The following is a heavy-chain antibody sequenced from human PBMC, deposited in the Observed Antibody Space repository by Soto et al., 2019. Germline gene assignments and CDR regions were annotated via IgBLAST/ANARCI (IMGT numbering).Heavy chain of an antibody. CDR2: ISGSGGST. V-gene: IGHV3-23*01. CDR3: AKDYLPPDSSSWYGYYYYGMDV. CDR1: GFTFSSYA. J-gene: IGHJ6*02. Sequence: GGSLRLSCAASGFTFSSYAMSWVRQAPGKGLEWVSGISGSGGSTYYADSVKGRFTISRDNSKNTLYLQMNSLRADDTAVYFCAKDYLPPDSSSWYGYYYYGMDVWGQGTTVTVSS. D-gene: IGHD6-13*01.